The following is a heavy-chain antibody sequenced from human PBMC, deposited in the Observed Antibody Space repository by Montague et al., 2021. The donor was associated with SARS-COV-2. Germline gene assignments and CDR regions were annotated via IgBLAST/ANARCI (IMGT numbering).Heavy chain of an antibody. V-gene: IGHV4-31*03. J-gene: IGHJ4*02. Sequence: TLSLTRTVSGTSIRSGGYYWTWIRQHPGKGLEWIGYIFHTGRAYYNPSLETRVTISVDTSNNLFSLRLSSVTAADTAMYFCARVRLFYYLDYWGQGTLVTVSS. CDR1: GTSIRSGGYY. CDR2: IFHTGRA. D-gene: IGHD2/OR15-2a*01. CDR3: ARVRLFYYLDY.